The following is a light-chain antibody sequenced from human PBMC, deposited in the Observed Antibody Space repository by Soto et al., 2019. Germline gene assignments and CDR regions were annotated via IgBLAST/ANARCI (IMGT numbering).Light chain of an antibody. Sequence: QSTLTQPPSVSGAPGQRVTISCTGSSSNIGAGYDVHWYQQLPGTAPKLLIYGNSNRPSGVPDRFSGSKSGTSASLAITGLQXEDEADYYCQSYDSSLSGSRVFGTGTKVNVL. V-gene: IGLV1-40*01. CDR1: SSNIGAGYD. J-gene: IGLJ1*01. CDR3: QSYDSSLSGSRV. CDR2: GNS.